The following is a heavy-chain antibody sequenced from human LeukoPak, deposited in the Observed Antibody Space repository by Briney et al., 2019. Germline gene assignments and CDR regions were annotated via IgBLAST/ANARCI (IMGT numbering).Heavy chain of an antibody. Sequence: KPSETLSLTCVASGASFSDSYWSWIRQPPGRGLEWIGEIHHSGFTNYNPSLKSRVTISVDTSKNQFSLKLTSVTAADTAVYYCSRGGLGGSAFDIWGQGTMVTVSS. CDR2: IHHSGFT. J-gene: IGHJ3*02. D-gene: IGHD3/OR15-3a*01. V-gene: IGHV4-34*01. CDR3: SRGGLGGSAFDI. CDR1: GASFSDSY.